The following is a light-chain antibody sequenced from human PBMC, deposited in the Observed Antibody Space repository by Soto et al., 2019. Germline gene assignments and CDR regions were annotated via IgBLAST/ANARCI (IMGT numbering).Light chain of an antibody. CDR2: GSS. J-gene: IGKJ5*01. Sequence: DVVMTQTPLSLSVAHVHPASISFKSSQILLHITGETFLFWYLQKPGHPPRLLIYGSSKRATGIPDRFSGSGSGTDFTLTISRLEPDDFGVYFCQQYSALPMTFGQGTRLEI. V-gene: IGKV2D-29*01. CDR1: QILLHITGETF. CDR3: QQYSALPMT.